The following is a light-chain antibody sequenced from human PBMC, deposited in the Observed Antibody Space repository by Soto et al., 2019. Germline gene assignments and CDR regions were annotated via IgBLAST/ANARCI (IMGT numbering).Light chain of an antibody. CDR2: DAA. CDR1: QDISNY. CDR3: QQYDNPSIT. J-gene: IGKJ5*01. V-gene: IGKV1-33*01. Sequence: DIQMTQSPSSLSASVGDRVTITCQASQDISNYLKWYQQKPGKAPKLLIYDAAYLETGVPSRFSGSGSWPDFTFTISSLQPEDIATYYCQQYDNPSITFGQGTRLEIK.